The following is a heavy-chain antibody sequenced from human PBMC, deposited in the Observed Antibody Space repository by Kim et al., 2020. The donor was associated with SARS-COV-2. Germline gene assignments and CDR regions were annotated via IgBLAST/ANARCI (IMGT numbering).Heavy chain of an antibody. CDR3: ARGRFSLLWFGELANHYW. Sequence: SETLSLTCAVYGGSFSGYYWSWIRQPPGKGLEWIGEINHSGSTNYNPSLKSRVTISVDTSKNQFSLKLSSVTAADTAVYYCARGRFSLLWFGELANHYW. CDR2: INHSGST. CDR1: GGSFSGYY. D-gene: IGHD3-10*01. J-gene: IGHJ2*01. V-gene: IGHV4-34*01.